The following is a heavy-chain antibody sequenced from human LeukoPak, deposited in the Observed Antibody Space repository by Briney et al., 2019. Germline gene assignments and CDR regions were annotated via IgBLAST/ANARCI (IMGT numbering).Heavy chain of an antibody. J-gene: IGHJ4*02. D-gene: IGHD3-22*01. Sequence: ASVKVSCKASGYTFTGYYMHWVRQAPRQGLEWMGWINPNSGGTNYAQKFQGRVTMTRDTSISTAYMELSRLRSDDTAVYYCARDRTDSSGVNFDYWGQGTLVTVSS. CDR2: INPNSGGT. CDR3: ARDRTDSSGVNFDY. CDR1: GYTFTGYY. V-gene: IGHV1-2*02.